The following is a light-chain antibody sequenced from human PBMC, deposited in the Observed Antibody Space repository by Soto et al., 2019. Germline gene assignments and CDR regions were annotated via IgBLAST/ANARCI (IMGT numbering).Light chain of an antibody. V-gene: IGKV1-5*01. CDR2: DAS. CDR3: QQYENYWT. CDR1: QSISSW. Sequence: DIHMTQSPSTRSATALDIVTMTFRASQSISSWLAWYQHKPGKAPKLLIYDASNLDSGVPSRFSGSGSGTEFSLTISNLQTDDCATYYCQQYENYWTFGQGTKVDIK. J-gene: IGKJ1*01.